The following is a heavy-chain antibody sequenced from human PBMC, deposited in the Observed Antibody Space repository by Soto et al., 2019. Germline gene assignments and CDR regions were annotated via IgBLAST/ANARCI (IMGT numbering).Heavy chain of an antibody. J-gene: IGHJ5*02. V-gene: IGHV4-4*07. CDR1: GGSMTSYY. Sequence: SETLSLTXTVSGGSMTSYYWTWIRQPAGKGLEWIGRVYSSGGTHYNPSLKSRVTISLDTSKNQFSLRLLSVTDADTAVYFCARRQRFSDWFDPWGQGTLVTVSS. D-gene: IGHD3-3*01. CDR3: ARRQRFSDWFDP. CDR2: VYSSGGT.